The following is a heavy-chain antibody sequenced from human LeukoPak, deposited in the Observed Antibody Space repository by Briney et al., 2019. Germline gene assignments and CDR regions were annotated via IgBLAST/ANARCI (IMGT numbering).Heavy chain of an antibody. CDR2: ISSSSNYI. CDR1: GFTFSSYW. V-gene: IGHV3-21*06. CDR3: ARDLGSLYHYGSGSYFFDY. Sequence: PGGSLRLSCAASGFTFSSYWMSWVRQAPGKGLEWVSSISSSSNYIYYADSVKGRFTISRDNAKNSLYLQMNSLRAEDTAVYYCARDLGSLYHYGSGSYFFDYWGRGTLVIVSS. D-gene: IGHD3-10*01. J-gene: IGHJ4*02.